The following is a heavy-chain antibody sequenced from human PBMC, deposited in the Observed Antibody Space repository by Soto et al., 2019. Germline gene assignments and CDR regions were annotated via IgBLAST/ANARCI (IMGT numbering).Heavy chain of an antibody. J-gene: IGHJ6*02. CDR1: GGSISSSNW. D-gene: IGHD5-12*01. Sequence: SEILSLTCAVSGGSISSSNWWSWVRQPPGKGLEWIGEIYHSGSTNYNPPLKSRVTISVDKSKNQFSLKLSSVTAADTAVYYCARDLRFRRGYIVATAPGYYGMDVWGQGTTVTVSS. CDR3: ARDLRFRRGYIVATAPGYYGMDV. CDR2: IYHSGST. V-gene: IGHV4-4*02.